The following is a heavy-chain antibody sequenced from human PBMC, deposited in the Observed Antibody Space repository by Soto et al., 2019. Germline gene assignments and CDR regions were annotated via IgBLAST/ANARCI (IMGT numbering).Heavy chain of an antibody. CDR3: ARELRYYDSSGWYFDY. CDR1: GFSISSYY. J-gene: IGHJ4*02. CDR2: IYYSGST. V-gene: IGHV4-59*01. D-gene: IGHD3-22*01. Sequence: QVQLQESGPGLVKPSETLSLTCTVSGFSISSYYWSWIRQPPGKGLEWIGYIYYSGSTNYHPSLKSRVTISVDTSKNQFSLKVSSVTAADTAVYYCARELRYYDSSGWYFDYWGQGTLVTVSS.